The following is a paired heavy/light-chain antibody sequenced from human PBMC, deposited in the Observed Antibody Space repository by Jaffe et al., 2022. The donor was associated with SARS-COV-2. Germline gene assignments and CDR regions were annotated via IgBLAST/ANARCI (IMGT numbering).Light chain of an antibody. J-gene: IGKJ3*01. V-gene: IGKV1-39*01. CDR3: QQDYDTPFT. CDR2: TAS. Sequence: DIQMTQSPSSLSASVGDRVTITCRASQGISDSLNWYQQKPGKAPKLLISTASNLQSGVPSRFTGSGSGTDFTLTISSLQPADFATYYCQQDYDTPFTFGPGTKVAIK. CDR1: QGISDS.
Heavy chain of an antibody. J-gene: IGHJ6*02. Sequence: EVQLVESGGGLVLPGGSLTLSCAASGFSFNTFWMTWVRQAPGKGLEWVANIKQDGSEKSYLGSVKGRFSISRDNTENSLSLHMNSLRAEDTAVYYCARPQLELTYFYGLDVWGQGTTVTVSS. CDR1: GFSFNTFW. CDR3: ARPQLELTYFYGLDV. CDR2: IKQDGSEK. V-gene: IGHV3-7*03. D-gene: IGHD1-26*01.